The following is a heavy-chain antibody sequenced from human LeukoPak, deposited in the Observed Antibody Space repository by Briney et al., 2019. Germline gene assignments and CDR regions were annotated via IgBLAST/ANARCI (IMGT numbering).Heavy chain of an antibody. Sequence: SETLSLTCTVSGGSINNGGYYWSWIRQHPGKGLEWIGYIYYSGSSYYNPSLRSRVTISVDTSKNHFSLKLSSVTAADTAVYYCARGNYDILTGYYNKYYFDYWGQGTLVTVSS. CDR1: GGSINNGGYY. V-gene: IGHV4-31*03. J-gene: IGHJ4*02. D-gene: IGHD3-9*01. CDR3: ARGNYDILTGYYNKYYFDY. CDR2: IYYSGSS.